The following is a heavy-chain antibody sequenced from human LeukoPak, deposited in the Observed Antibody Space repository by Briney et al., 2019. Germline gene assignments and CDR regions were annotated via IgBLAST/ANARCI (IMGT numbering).Heavy chain of an antibody. CDR1: GFTFSGSA. Sequence: RGSLKLSCAASGFTFSGSAMHWVRQASGRGLEWVGRIRRKANSYATAYAASVKGRFTISRDDSKNTAYLQMNSLKTEDTAVYYRTTPLLDIATAGTEVGMDVWGQGTTVTVSS. V-gene: IGHV3-73*01. J-gene: IGHJ6*02. D-gene: IGHD6-13*01. CDR2: IRRKANSYAT. CDR3: TTPLLDIATAGTEVGMDV.